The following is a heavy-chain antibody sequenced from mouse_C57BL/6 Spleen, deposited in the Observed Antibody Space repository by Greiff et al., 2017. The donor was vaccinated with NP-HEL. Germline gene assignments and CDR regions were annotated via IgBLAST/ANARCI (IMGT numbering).Heavy chain of an antibody. CDR1: GYTFTDYY. CDR3: AREGLYGLYYAMDY. J-gene: IGHJ4*01. CDR2: IYPGSGNT. D-gene: IGHD1-1*02. Sequence: VKLVESGAELVRPGASVKLSCKASGYTFTDYYINWVKQRPGQGLEWIARIYPGSGNTYYNEKFKGKATLTAEKSSSTAYMQLSSLTSEDSAVYFCAREGLYGLYYAMDYWGQGTSVTVSS. V-gene: IGHV1-76*01.